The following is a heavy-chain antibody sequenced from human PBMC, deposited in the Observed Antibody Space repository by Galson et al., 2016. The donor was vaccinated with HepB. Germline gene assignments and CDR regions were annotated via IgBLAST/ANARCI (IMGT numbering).Heavy chain of an antibody. D-gene: IGHD3-3*01. J-gene: IGHJ5*02. CDR1: GYTFTSYD. CDR3: ARARRITIFGVVFMTWFDP. CDR2: MNPNSGNT. Sequence: SVKFSCKASGYTFTSYDINWVRQATGKGLEWMGSMNPNSGNTGHAQKFQGRVTITRNTSINTAYTELSSLRPEDTAAYYCARARRITIFGVVFMTWFDPWGQGTLVTVSS. V-gene: IGHV1-8*02.